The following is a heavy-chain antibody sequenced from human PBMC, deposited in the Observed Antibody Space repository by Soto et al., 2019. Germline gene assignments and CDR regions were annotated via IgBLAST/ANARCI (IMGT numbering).Heavy chain of an antibody. CDR3: ARGGDCSSTSCYLAGDWYFDL. CDR2: ISSSGSTI. Sequence: QVQLVESGGGLVKPGGSLRLSCAASGFTFSDYYMSWIRQAPGKGLEWVSYISSSGSTIYYADSVKGRFTISRDNDKNSLYLQMNSLRAEDTAVYYCARGGDCSSTSCYLAGDWYFDLWGRGTLVTVSS. CDR1: GFTFSDYY. D-gene: IGHD2-2*01. J-gene: IGHJ2*01. V-gene: IGHV3-11*01.